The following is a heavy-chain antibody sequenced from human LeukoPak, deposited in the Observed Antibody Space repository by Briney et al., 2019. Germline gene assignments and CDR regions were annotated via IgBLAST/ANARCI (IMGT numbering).Heavy chain of an antibody. J-gene: IGHJ6*03. D-gene: IGHD6-6*01. CDR3: ARHIKGRYSSSAGYYYYMDV. CDR1: GDSFSSHY. Sequence: SETLSLTCAVSGDSFSSHYWTWIRQPPGKGLEWIGYISYIGSTNYNPSLKSRVTISVDTSKNQFSLKLSSVTAADTAVYYCARHIKGRYSSSAGYYYYMDVWGKGTTVTVSS. CDR2: ISYIGST. V-gene: IGHV4-59*08.